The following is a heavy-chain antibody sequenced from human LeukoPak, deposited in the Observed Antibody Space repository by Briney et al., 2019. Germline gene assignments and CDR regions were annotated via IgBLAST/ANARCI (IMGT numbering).Heavy chain of an antibody. V-gene: IGHV3-48*04. Sequence: GGSLRLSCAASGFTFSSHSMNWVRQAPGQGLEWVSYITSSSSTMHYADSVKGRFTVSRDNAKNSLYLQMNTLRVEDTAVYYCVRGDSGSYPGFWGQGTLVTVSS. J-gene: IGHJ4*02. CDR2: ITSSSSTM. D-gene: IGHD1-26*01. CDR3: VRGDSGSYPGF. CDR1: GFTFSSHS.